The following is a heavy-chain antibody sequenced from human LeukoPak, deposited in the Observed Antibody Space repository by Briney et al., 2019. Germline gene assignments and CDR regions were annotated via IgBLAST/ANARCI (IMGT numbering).Heavy chain of an antibody. D-gene: IGHD5-18*01. CDR1: GGSFSGYY. CDR3: ARIDRDDTAMAFDY. J-gene: IGHJ4*02. Sequence: SETLSLTCAVYGGSFSGYYWSWIRQPPGKGLEWIGEINHSGSTNYNPSLKSRVTISVDTSKNQFSLKLSSVTAADTAVYYCARIDRDDTAMAFDYWGQGTLVTVSS. V-gene: IGHV4-34*01. CDR2: INHSGST.